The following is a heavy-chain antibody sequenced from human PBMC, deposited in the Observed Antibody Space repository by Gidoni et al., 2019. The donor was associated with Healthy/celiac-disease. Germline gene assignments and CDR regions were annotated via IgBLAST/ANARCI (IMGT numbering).Heavy chain of an antibody. D-gene: IGHD3-3*01. J-gene: IGHJ5*02. Sequence: QVQLHQWGAGLLQPSETLSLTCAGYGGSFSGYYWIGIRPPPGKGREWLGEINQSGSTNYNPSLKSRVTISVDPSKNQFSQKLSSVTAADTAVYYCARPYYDFWSGYYRKYNWFDPWGQGTLVTVSS. V-gene: IGHV4-34*01. CDR1: GGSFSGYY. CDR2: INQSGST. CDR3: ARPYYDFWSGYYRKYNWFDP.